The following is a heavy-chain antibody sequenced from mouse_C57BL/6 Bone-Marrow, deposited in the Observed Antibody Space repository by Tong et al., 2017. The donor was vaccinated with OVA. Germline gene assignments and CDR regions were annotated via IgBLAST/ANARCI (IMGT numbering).Heavy chain of an antibody. CDR2: IWGGGST. V-gene: IGHV2-9*01. D-gene: IGHD1-1*01. Sequence: VQLQESGPGLVAPSQSLSITCTVSGFSLTSYGVDWVRQPSGKGLEWLGVIWGGGSTNYNSALMSRLSISKDNSKSQVFLKMNSLQTDDTAMYYCAKHPPLITTVVAPFAYWGQGTLVTVSA. J-gene: IGHJ3*01. CDR1: GFSLTSYG. CDR3: AKHPPLITTVVAPFAY.